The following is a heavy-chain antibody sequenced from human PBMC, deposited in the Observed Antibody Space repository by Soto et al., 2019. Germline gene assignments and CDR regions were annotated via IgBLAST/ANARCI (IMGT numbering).Heavy chain of an antibody. CDR3: ARGGGSGSGIDY. D-gene: IGHD6-19*01. Sequence: QVQLVESGGGVVQPGRSLRLSCAASGFTFSSYAMHWVRQAPGKGLEWVAVISYDGSNKYYADSVKGRFTISRDNSKNTVYRQMSSVGAEDRAVYYCARGGGSGSGIDYWGQGTLVTVS. J-gene: IGHJ4*02. CDR1: GFTFSSYA. CDR2: ISYDGSNK. V-gene: IGHV3-30-3*01.